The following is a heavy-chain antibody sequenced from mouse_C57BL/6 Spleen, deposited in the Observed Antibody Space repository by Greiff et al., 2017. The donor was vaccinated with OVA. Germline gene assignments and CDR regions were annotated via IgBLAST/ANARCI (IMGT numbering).Heavy chain of an antibody. CDR3: ARSPPYYGNYDYAMDY. D-gene: IGHD2-10*01. V-gene: IGHV1-9*01. CDR1: GYTFTGYW. Sequence: VMLVESGAELMKPGASVKLSCKATGYTFTGYWIEWVKQRPGHGLEWIGEILPGSGSTNYNEKFKGKATFTADTSSNTAYMQLSSLTTEDSAIYYCARSPPYYGNYDYAMDYWGQGTSVTVSS. CDR2: ILPGSGST. J-gene: IGHJ4*01.